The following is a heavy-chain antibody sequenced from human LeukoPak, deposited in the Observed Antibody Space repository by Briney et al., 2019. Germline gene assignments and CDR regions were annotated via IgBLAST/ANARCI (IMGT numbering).Heavy chain of an antibody. D-gene: IGHD3-10*01. CDR2: YYYGGSI. V-gene: IGHV4-59*01. CDR3: ASRYGSGSYGFDF. J-gene: IGHJ4*02. CDR1: GASISNYY. Sequence: SETLSLTCTVSGASISNYYWTWIRQPPGKGLEWIGYYYYGGSIEYNPSLKSRVTISVDTFKNQFSLKLSSVTAADTAVYYCASRYGSGSYGFDFWGQGTLVIVSS.